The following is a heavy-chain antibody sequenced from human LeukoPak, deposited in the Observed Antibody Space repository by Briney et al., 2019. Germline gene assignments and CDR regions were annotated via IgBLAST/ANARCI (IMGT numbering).Heavy chain of an antibody. J-gene: IGHJ4*02. D-gene: IGHD5-12*01. CDR2: INAYNGNT. V-gene: IGHV1-18*01. CDR1: GYTFTGYG. Sequence: ASVKVSCKTSGYTFTGYGITWVRQAPGQGLEWMGWINAYNGNTDYSQKLQGRVTMTTDTSTSTAYMELRSLGSDDTAVYYCARFISGYYYFDYWGQGTLVTVSS. CDR3: ARFISGYYYFDY.